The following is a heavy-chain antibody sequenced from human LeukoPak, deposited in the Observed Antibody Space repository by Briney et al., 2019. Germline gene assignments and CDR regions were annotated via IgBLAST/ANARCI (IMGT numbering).Heavy chain of an antibody. V-gene: IGHV1-46*01. CDR2: INPSGGST. J-gene: IGHJ3*02. CDR3: ARDPRSRQPSYDAFDI. Sequence: ASVKVSCKASGYTFTSYYMHWVRQAPGQGLEWMGIINPSGGSTSYAQKFQGRVTMTTDTSTSTAYMELRSLRSDDTAVYYCARDPRSRQPSYDAFDIWGQGTMVTVSS. D-gene: IGHD1-1*01. CDR1: GYTFTSYY.